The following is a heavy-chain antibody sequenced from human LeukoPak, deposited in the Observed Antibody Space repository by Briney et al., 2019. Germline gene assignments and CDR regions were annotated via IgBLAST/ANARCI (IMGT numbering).Heavy chain of an antibody. J-gene: IGHJ4*02. D-gene: IGHD5-24*01. CDR2: INPSGGST. CDR1: GYTFTSYY. V-gene: IGHV1-46*01. Sequence: ASVKVSCKASGYTFTSYYMHWVRQAPGQGLEWMGIINPSGGSTSYAQKFQGRVTMTRDTSTSTVYMELSSLRAEDTAIYYCAKDCGWLHFCYWGQGTLVTVSS. CDR3: AKDCGWLHFCY.